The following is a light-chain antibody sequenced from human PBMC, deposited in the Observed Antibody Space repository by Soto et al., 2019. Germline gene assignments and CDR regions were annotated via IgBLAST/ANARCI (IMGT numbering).Light chain of an antibody. V-gene: IGLV2-11*01. J-gene: IGLJ1*01. CDR1: SSDVGGYNY. Sequence: QSALTQPRSVSGSPGQSVTISWTGTSSDVGGYNYVSWYQQHPGKAPKLMIYDVSKRPSGVPDRFSGSKSGNTASLTISGLQAEDEADYYCCSYAGSYTFDYVFGTGTKLTVL. CDR3: CSYAGSYTFDYV. CDR2: DVS.